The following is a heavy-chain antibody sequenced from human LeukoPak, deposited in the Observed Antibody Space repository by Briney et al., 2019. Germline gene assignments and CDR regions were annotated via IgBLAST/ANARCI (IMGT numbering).Heavy chain of an antibody. D-gene: IGHD3-3*01. CDR3: AKEHDLWHEEGNWFDP. CDR1: GLTFSSYG. J-gene: IGHJ5*02. CDR2: LTDSGDRP. V-gene: IGHV3-23*01. Sequence: GGTLRLSCAASGLTFSSYGMSWVRQAPGKGLEWVSGLTDSGDRPYYADSVEGRFTISRDNSKNTLYLQIHSLRAGDTAVYYCAKEHDLWHEEGNWFDPWGQGTLVTVSS.